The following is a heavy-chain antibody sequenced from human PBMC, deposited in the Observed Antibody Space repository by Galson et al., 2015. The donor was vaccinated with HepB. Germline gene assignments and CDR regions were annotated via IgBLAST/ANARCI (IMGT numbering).Heavy chain of an antibody. J-gene: IGHJ4*02. CDR3: ASQSSQRALEY. Sequence: SETLSLTCTVSGGSISSYYWSWIRQPPGKGLQWIGYIYYTGITYYNPSLKSQVTISLDTSKNQFSLKLRSVTAADTAVYYCASQSSQRALEYWGQGTLVSVSS. D-gene: IGHD6-25*01. CDR2: IYYTGIT. CDR1: GGSISSYY. V-gene: IGHV4-59*08.